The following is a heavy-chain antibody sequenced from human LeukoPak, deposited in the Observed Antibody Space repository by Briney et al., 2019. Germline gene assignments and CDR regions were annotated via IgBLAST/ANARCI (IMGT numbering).Heavy chain of an antibody. V-gene: IGHV4-4*02. CDR1: GGSISSSNW. J-gene: IGHJ3*02. D-gene: IGHD2-2*01. Sequence: SGTLSLTCAVSGGSISSSNWWSWVRQPPGKGLEWIGEIYHSGSTNYNPSLKSRVTISVDKSKNQFSLKLSSVTAADTAVYYCARAARGCSSTSCYANAFDIWGQGTMVTVSS. CDR3: ARAARGCSSTSCYANAFDI. CDR2: IYHSGST.